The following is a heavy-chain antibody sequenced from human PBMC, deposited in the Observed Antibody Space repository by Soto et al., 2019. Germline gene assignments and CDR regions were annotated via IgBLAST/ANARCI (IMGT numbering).Heavy chain of an antibody. CDR1: GYTFTGYY. J-gene: IGHJ5*02. V-gene: IGHV1-2*04. CDR2: INPNSGGT. D-gene: IGHD6-13*01. Sequence: VASVKVSCKASGYTFTGYYMHWVRQAPGQGLEWMGWINPNSGGTNYAQKFQGWVTMTRDTSISTAYMELSRLRSDDTAVYYCARGNPIAAASDWFDPWGQGTLVTVS. CDR3: ARGNPIAAASDWFDP.